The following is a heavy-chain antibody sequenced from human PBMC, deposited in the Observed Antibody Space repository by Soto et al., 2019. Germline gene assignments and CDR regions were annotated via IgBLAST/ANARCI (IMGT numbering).Heavy chain of an antibody. V-gene: IGHV1-18*01. Sequence: ASVKVSCKASGYTFTSYGISWVRQAPGQGLEWMGWISAYNGNTNYAQKLQGRVTMTTDTSTSTAYMQLRSLRSDDTAVYYCARVIVATMNVDYWGQGTLVTVSS. CDR1: GYTFTSYG. CDR3: ARVIVATMNVDY. D-gene: IGHD5-12*01. CDR2: ISAYNGNT. J-gene: IGHJ4*02.